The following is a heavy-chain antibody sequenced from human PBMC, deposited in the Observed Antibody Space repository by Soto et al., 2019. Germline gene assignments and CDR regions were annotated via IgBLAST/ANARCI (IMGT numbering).Heavy chain of an antibody. CDR2: IRGKAYGGTT. Sequence: GSLRLSCSTSGFTFGGHAMSWFRQAPGKGPEWVGFIRGKAYGGTTEYAASVRGRFTISRDDSKSIAYLQMNSLTTEDTAMYYCARPSYYYDSSGFEPGAFDFWGQGTMVTVSS. D-gene: IGHD3-22*01. J-gene: IGHJ3*01. V-gene: IGHV3-49*03. CDR1: GFTFGGHA. CDR3: ARPSYYYDSSGFEPGAFDF.